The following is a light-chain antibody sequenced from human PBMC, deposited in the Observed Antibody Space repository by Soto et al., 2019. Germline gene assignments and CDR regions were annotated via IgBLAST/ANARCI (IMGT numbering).Light chain of an antibody. CDR3: QQADSFPLT. V-gene: IGKV1-12*01. J-gene: IGKJ4*01. CDR2: GAS. Sequence: DIQMTQSPPFVSASVGDRVIITCRASQGISGLVAWYQQKPGKAPKLLIHGASTLQSGVPSRYSGGRSGTDFTLTITSLQPEDFATYFCQQADSFPLTFGGGTKVEVK. CDR1: QGISGL.